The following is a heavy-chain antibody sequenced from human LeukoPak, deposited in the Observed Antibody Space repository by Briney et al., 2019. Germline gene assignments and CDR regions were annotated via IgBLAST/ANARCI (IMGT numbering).Heavy chain of an antibody. J-gene: IGHJ5*02. CDR1: GFIFNDYA. Sequence: GGSLRLSCVASGFIFNDYAMYWVRQLPGKGLEWVSLISGDGDSTYYEDSVKGRFSMSRDNAKNTLYLQMNSLRVEDTAVYYCAKSDWFDPWGQGTLVTVSS. V-gene: IGHV3-43*02. CDR3: AKSDWFDP. CDR2: ISGDGDST.